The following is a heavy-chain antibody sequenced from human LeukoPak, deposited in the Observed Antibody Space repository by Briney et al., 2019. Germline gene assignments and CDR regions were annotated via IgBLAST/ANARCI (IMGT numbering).Heavy chain of an antibody. CDR3: ATSSGNYIFDY. D-gene: IGHD1-26*01. V-gene: IGHV3-30-3*01. CDR2: ISYDGSNK. Sequence: PGRSLRLSCAASGFTFSSYAMHWVRQAPGKGLEWVAVISYDGSNKYYADSVKGRFTISRDNAKNSLYLQMNSLSAEDTAVYYCATSSGNYIFDYWGQGTLVTVSS. CDR1: GFTFSSYA. J-gene: IGHJ4*02.